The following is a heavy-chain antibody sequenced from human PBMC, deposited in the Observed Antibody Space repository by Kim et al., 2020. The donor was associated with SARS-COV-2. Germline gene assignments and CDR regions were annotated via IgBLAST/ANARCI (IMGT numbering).Heavy chain of an antibody. V-gene: IGHV1-3*01. Sequence: ASVKVSCKASGYTFTSYAMHWVRQAPGQRLEWMGWINAGNGNTKYSQKFQGRVTITRDTSASTAYMELSSLRSEDTAVYYCARDLSPLFVDSSSWYRIKGFDPWGQGTLVTVSS. CDR2: INAGNGNT. CDR3: ARDLSPLFVDSSSWYRIKGFDP. D-gene: IGHD6-13*01. CDR1: GYTFTSYA. J-gene: IGHJ5*02.